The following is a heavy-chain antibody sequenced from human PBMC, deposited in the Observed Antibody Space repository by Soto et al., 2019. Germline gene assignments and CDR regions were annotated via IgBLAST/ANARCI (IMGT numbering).Heavy chain of an antibody. V-gene: IGHV4-59*01. J-gene: IGHJ6*02. D-gene: IGHD3-3*01. CDR2: IYYSGST. Sequence: SETLSLTCTVSGGSISSYYWSWIRQPPGKGLEWIGYIYYSGSTNYNPSLKSRVTISVDTSKNQFSQKLSSVTAADTAVYYCARVRYYDFWSVLFDGVPDWVSPNYYYYGMDVWGQGTTVTVSS. CDR1: GGSISSYY. CDR3: ARVRYYDFWSVLFDGVPDWVSPNYYYYGMDV.